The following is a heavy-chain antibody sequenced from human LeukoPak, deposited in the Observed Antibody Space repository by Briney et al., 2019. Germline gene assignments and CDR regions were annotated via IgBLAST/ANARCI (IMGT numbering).Heavy chain of an antibody. CDR1: GFAFNVYW. CDR3: AGSGAF. Sequence: GGSLLLSCAASGFAFNVYWMHWVRQPPGKGLMWVSRINADGTATTYADSVRGRFTISRDNAKNTLYLQMNSLRVDDTAVYYCAGSGAFWGQGTLVTVSS. D-gene: IGHD2-15*01. J-gene: IGHJ4*02. CDR2: INADGTAT. V-gene: IGHV3-74*01.